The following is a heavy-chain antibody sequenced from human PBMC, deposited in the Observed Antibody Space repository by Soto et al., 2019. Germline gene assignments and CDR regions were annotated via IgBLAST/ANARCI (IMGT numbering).Heavy chain of an antibody. V-gene: IGHV1-8*01. J-gene: IGHJ6*03. Sequence: ASVKVSCKASGYTFTSYDINWVRQATGQGLEWMGWKNPNSGKTGYAQKIQGRVTIKKNTSKNTANKEQSNQKYEDTAVYYCAREGYCSSTSCYGFYYYYFMDVWGKGTTVTVSS. D-gene: IGHD2-2*01. CDR1: GYTFTSYD. CDR2: KNPNSGKT. CDR3: AREGYCSSTSCYGFYYYYFMDV.